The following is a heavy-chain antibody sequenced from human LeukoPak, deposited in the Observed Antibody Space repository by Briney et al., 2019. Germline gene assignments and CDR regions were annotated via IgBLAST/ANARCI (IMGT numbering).Heavy chain of an antibody. CDR3: ARLPPVVVARMGPSPYYYGMDV. CDR1: NGSIGGSRYY. J-gene: IGHJ6*02. Sequence: PSETLSLTCTFSNGSIGGSRYYWAWIRQPPGKGLEWLGTIYYSGSTYYTPSLRSRLTISVDTSRHQFSLKLNSVTAADTAVYYCARLPPVVVARMGPSPYYYGMDVWGQGTTVTVSS. CDR2: IYYSGST. D-gene: IGHD5-12*01. V-gene: IGHV4-39*01.